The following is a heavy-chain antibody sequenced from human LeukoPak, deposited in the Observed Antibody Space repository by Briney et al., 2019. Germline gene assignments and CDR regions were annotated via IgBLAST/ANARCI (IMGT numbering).Heavy chain of an antibody. V-gene: IGHV3-21*01. CDR3: ARDRGSGSYYGLGYYYMDV. CDR2: ISSSSSYI. J-gene: IGHJ6*03. CDR1: GFTFSSYS. D-gene: IGHD3-10*01. Sequence: GGSLRLSCAASGFTFSSYSMNWVRQAPGKGLEWVSSISSSSSYIYYADSVKGRFTISRDNAKNSLYLQMNSLRAEDTAVYYCARDRGSGSYYGLGYYYMDVWGKGTTVTVSS.